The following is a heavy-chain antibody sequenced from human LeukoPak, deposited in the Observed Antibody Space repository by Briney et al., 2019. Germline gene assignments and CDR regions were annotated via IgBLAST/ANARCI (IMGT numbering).Heavy chain of an antibody. CDR3: ARKNDSEI. J-gene: IGHJ3*02. V-gene: IGHV4-59*01. CDR2: IYYSGRT. Sequence: SETLSLTCSVSAGSISSDHWNWIPQTPGKGLEWTGCIYYSGRTYYNPSLKSRATISVDMCKSQFSLRLTSVTAADTGVYYCARKNDSEIGGQGTLVTVSS. D-gene: IGHD2-21*02. CDR1: AGSISSDH.